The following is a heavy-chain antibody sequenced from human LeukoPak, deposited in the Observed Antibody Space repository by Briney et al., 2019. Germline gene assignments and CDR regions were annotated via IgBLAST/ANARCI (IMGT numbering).Heavy chain of an antibody. CDR2: IYHSGST. V-gene: IGHV4-38-2*02. Sequence: PSETLSLTCTVSGYSISSGYYWGWIRQPPGKGLEWIGSIYHSGSTYYNPSLKSRVTISVDTSKNQFSLKLSSVTAPDTAVYYCARLLITSLHDYMDVWGKGTTVTVSS. CDR1: GYSISSGYY. CDR3: ARLLITSLHDYMDV. D-gene: IGHD3-22*01. J-gene: IGHJ6*03.